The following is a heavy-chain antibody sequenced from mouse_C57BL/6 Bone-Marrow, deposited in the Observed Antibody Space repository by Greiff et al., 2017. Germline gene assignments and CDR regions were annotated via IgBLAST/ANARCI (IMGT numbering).Heavy chain of an antibody. D-gene: IGHD2-1*01. J-gene: IGHJ1*03. Sequence: QVQLKESGAELARPGASVKLSCKASGYTFTSYGISWVKQRPGQGLEWIGEIDPSDSYTNYNQKFKGKATLTVDTSSSTAYMQLSSLTSEDSAVYYCAREIYGNYAYWYFDVWGTGTTVTVSS. CDR3: AREIYGNYAYWYFDV. V-gene: IGHV1-50*01. CDR2: IDPSDSYT. CDR1: GYTFTSYG.